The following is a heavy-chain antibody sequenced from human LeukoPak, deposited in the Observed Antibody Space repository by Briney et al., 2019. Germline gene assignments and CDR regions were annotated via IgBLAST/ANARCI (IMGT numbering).Heavy chain of an antibody. Sequence: SEALSLTCAVYGGSFSGYYWSWIRQPPGKGLEWIGEINHSGSTNYNPSLKSRVTISVDTSKNQFSLKLSSVTAADTAVYYCARVANWSYASRFDPWGQGTLVTVSS. CDR3: ARVANWSYASRFDP. J-gene: IGHJ5*02. CDR1: GGSFSGYY. V-gene: IGHV4-34*01. D-gene: IGHD1-7*01. CDR2: INHSGST.